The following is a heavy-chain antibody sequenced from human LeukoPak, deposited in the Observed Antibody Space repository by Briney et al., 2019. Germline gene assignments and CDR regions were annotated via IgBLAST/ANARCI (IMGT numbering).Heavy chain of an antibody. CDR2: IYYHGSP. V-gene: IGHV4-39*01. CDR1: GGSISSSTFY. Sequence: SETLSLTCTASGGSISSSTFYWGWIRQPPGKGLQWIGSIYYHGSPYYNPSLKSRLTISVDTSKNQFSVRLSSVTAADTAVYYCARHVHGSGSYYNDNWFDPWGQGTLVTVSS. D-gene: IGHD3-10*01. CDR3: ARHVHGSGSYYNDNWFDP. J-gene: IGHJ5*02.